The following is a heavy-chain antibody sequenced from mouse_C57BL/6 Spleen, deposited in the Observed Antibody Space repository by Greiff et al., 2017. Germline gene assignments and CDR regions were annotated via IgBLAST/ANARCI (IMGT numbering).Heavy chain of an antibody. CDR1: GFTFSDYG. V-gene: IGHV5-17*01. D-gene: IGHD4-1*01. CDR2: ISSGSSTI. CDR3: AKGKTGTEFAY. Sequence: EVQLVESGGGLVKPGGSLKLSCAASGFTFSDYGMHWVRQAPEKGLEWVAYISSGSSTIYYADTVKGRFTISRDNAKNTLFLQMTSLRSEDTAMYYCAKGKTGTEFAYWGQGTLVTVSA. J-gene: IGHJ3*01.